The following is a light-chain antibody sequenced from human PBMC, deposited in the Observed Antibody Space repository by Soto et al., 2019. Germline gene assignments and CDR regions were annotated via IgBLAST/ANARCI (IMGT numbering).Light chain of an antibody. CDR2: GTF. CDR3: QQSHSTPRT. CDR1: QSVSRY. Sequence: IQMTQSRSSLSASVGARLTIICRASQSVSRYLNWYQQKTGEAPKILIYGTFTLESGVPSRFSGSGFGTDFNLTISSLQTDDFATYYCQQSHSTPRTFGQGTKVDIK. J-gene: IGKJ1*01. V-gene: IGKV1-39*01.